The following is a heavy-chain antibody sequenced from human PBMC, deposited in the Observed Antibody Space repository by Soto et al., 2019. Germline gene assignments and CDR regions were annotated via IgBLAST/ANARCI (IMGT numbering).Heavy chain of an antibody. V-gene: IGHV3-21*01. J-gene: IGHJ6*02. CDR3: ARDFAVTTPPYYYYGMDV. CDR2: ISSSSSYI. CDR1: GFTFSSYS. Sequence: GGSLRLSCAASGFTFSSYSMNWVRQAPGKGLEWVSSISSSSSYIYYAGSVKGRFTISRDNAKNSLYLQMNSLRAEDTAVYYCARDFAVTTPPYYYYGMDVWGQGTTVTVSS. D-gene: IGHD4-4*01.